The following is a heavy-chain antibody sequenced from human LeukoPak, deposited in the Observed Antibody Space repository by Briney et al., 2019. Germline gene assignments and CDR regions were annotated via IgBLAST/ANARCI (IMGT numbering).Heavy chain of an antibody. D-gene: IGHD3-22*01. CDR1: GGTFSSYA. V-gene: IGHV1-69*13. CDR2: IIPIFGTA. CDR3: ASRHYYDSSGYYGQFWFDP. J-gene: IGHJ5*02. Sequence: ASVKVSCKASGGTFSSYAISWVRQAPGQGLEWMGGIIPIFGTANYAQEFQGRVTITADESTSTAYMELSSLRSEDTAVYYCASRHYYDSSGYYGQFWFDPWGQGTLVIVSS.